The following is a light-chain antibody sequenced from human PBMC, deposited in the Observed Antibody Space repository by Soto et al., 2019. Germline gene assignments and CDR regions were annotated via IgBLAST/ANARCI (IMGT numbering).Light chain of an antibody. V-gene: IGKV2-28*01. Sequence: DIVMTQSPLSLPVTPGEPASISCTSSQSLLYIDVYNYLDWYLQKPGQPPKLLIYSASNRASGVPARFSGSRSGTDFTLKISRVEAEDVGVYFCMQARQTPFTFGPGTKVDIK. CDR3: MQARQTPFT. CDR2: SAS. CDR1: QSLLYIDVYNY. J-gene: IGKJ3*01.